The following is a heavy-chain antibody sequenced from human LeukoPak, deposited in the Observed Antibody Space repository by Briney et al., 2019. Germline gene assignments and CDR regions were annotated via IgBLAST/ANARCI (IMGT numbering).Heavy chain of an antibody. CDR2: INTDGSST. V-gene: IGHV3-74*01. CDR1: GFTFSSYW. CDR3: AKEESGGSNPLDN. D-gene: IGHD1-26*01. J-gene: IGHJ4*02. Sequence: GGSLRLSCAASGFTFSSYWMHWVRQAPGKGLVWVSRINTDGSSTSYADSVKGRFTISRDNAKNSLYLQMNSLRAEDTAVYYCAKEESGGSNPLDNWGQGTLVIVSS.